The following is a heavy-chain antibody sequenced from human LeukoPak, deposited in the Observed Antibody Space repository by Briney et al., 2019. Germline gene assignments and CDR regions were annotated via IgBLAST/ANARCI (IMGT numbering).Heavy chain of an antibody. Sequence: QSGGSLRLSCAASGFTFSSYSMNWVRQAPGKGLEWVSYISVRSGTIYYADSVKGRFTISRDNSKNTLYLQMNSLRAEDTAVYYCARYTSSPGEGMDVWGQGTTVTVSS. CDR2: ISVRSGTI. V-gene: IGHV3-48*01. J-gene: IGHJ6*02. D-gene: IGHD3-16*01. CDR1: GFTFSSYS. CDR3: ARYTSSPGEGMDV.